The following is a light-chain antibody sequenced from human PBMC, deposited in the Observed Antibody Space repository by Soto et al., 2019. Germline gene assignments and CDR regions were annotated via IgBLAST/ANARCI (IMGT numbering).Light chain of an antibody. CDR1: SSNIGSNT. Sequence: QSVLTQPPSASGTPGQRVTISCSGSSSNIGSNTVNWYQQLPGTAPKLLIYSDNQRPSGVTDRFSGSKSGTSASLAISGLQSEDEADYYCAACDDSLNGSNWVFGGGTKVTVL. CDR2: SDN. J-gene: IGLJ3*02. V-gene: IGLV1-44*01. CDR3: AACDDSLNGSNWV.